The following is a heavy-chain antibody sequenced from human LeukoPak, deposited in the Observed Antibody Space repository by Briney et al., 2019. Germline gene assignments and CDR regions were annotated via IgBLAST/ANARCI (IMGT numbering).Heavy chain of an antibody. CDR3: ARAKSPPYYYGMDV. Sequence: SETLSLTCTVSGGSISSGDYYWSWIRQPPGKGLEWIGYIYYSGSTYYNPSLKSRVTISVDTSKNQLSLKLSSVTAADTAVYYCARAKSPPYYYGMDVWGQGTTVTVSS. V-gene: IGHV4-30-4*02. J-gene: IGHJ6*02. CDR2: IYYSGST. CDR1: GGSISSGDYY.